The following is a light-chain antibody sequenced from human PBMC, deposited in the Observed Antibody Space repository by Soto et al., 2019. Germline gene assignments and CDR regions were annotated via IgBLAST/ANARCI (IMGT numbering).Light chain of an antibody. V-gene: IGLV2-14*03. CDR2: DVS. Sequence: QSVLTQPASVSGSPGQSITISCTGTSSDVGGYNYVSWYQHYPGKAPKLTIFDVSNRPSGVSDRFSGSKSGDTASLTISGLQAEDEADYYCSSYTGSGTDVFGTGTKVTVL. J-gene: IGLJ1*01. CDR1: SSDVGGYNY. CDR3: SSYTGSGTDV.